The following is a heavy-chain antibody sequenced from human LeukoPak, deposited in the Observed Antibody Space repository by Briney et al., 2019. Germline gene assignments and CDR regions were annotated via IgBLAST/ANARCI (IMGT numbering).Heavy chain of an antibody. CDR1: GYSISSGYY. V-gene: IGHV4-38-2*02. J-gene: IGHJ5*02. CDR3: AREVRSAWASFDP. CDR2: IHYSGST. D-gene: IGHD1-26*01. Sequence: SETLSLTCTVSGYSISSGYYWGWIRQPPGKGLEWIGSIHYSGSTYYNPSLKSRVTISDDTSKNQFSLKLSSVAAADTAVYYCAREVRSAWASFDPWGQGTLVTVSS.